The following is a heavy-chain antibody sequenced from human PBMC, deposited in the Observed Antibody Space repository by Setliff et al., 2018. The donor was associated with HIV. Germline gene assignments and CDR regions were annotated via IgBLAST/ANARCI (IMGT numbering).Heavy chain of an antibody. J-gene: IGHJ4*02. CDR3: ARVRLYNTALDY. CDR2: IYSGGST. D-gene: IGHD3-3*01. Sequence: GGSLRLSCAASGFTVSTYYMSWVRQAPGKGLEWVSTIYSGGSTYHADSVKGRFTLSRDTSKNTLFLQMNSLRPEDAAVYYCARVRLYNTALDYWGQGTLGTVSS. CDR1: GFTVSTYY. V-gene: IGHV3-66*02.